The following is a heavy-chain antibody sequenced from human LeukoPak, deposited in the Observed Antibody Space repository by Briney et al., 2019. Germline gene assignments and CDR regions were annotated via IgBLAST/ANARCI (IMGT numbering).Heavy chain of an antibody. J-gene: IGHJ6*03. CDR1: GFTFSSYS. D-gene: IGHD3-22*01. CDR2: ISSSSSTI. Sequence: PGGSLRLSCAASGFTFSSYSLNWVRQAPGKGLEWVSYISSSSSTIYYADSVKGRFTISRDNAKNSLYLQMNSLRAEDTGVYYCARRGKESSGYYHHYYYMDVWGHGTAVTVSS. V-gene: IGHV3-48*01. CDR3: ARRGKESSGYYHHYYYMDV.